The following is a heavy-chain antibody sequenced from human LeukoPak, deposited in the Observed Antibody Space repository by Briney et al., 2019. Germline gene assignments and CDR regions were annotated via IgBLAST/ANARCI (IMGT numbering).Heavy chain of an antibody. Sequence: SETLSLTCTVSGGSITNSGYYWGWVRQPPGKGLEWIASIYYTGSTYYNPSLKSRVTISVDTSKNQFSLKLSSVTAADTAVYYCARHIKSSGSYYEYYFDYWGQGTLVTVSS. D-gene: IGHD1-26*01. CDR3: ARHIKSSGSYYEYYFDY. J-gene: IGHJ4*02. CDR1: GGSITNSGYY. V-gene: IGHV4-39*01. CDR2: IYYTGST.